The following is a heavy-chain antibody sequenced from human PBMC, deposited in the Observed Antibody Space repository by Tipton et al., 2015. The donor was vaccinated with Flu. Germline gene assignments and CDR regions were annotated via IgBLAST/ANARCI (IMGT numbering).Heavy chain of an antibody. CDR1: GFTFSSYA. CDR3: ARDPTAHYYFDY. J-gene: IGHJ4*02. V-gene: IGHV3-30*04. Sequence: SLRLSCAASGFTFSSYAMHWVRQAPGKGLEWVAVISYDGSNKYYADSVKGRFTISRDNSKNTLYLQMNSLRAEDTALYYCARDPTAHYYFDYWGQGTLVTVSS. CDR2: ISYDGSNK.